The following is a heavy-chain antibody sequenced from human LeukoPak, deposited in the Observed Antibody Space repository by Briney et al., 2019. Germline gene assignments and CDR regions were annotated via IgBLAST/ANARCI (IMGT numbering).Heavy chain of an antibody. J-gene: IGHJ4*02. CDR3: ARDGGSIAAELYFDY. CDR1: GFTFSSYS. D-gene: IGHD6-13*01. CDR2: ISSGSSYI. V-gene: IGHV3-21*01. Sequence: PGGSLRLSCAASGFTFSSYSMNWVRQAPGKGLEWVSSISSGSSYIYYADSVKGRFTISRDNAKNSLYLQMNSLRAEDTAVYYCARDGGSIAAELYFDYWGQGTLVTVSS.